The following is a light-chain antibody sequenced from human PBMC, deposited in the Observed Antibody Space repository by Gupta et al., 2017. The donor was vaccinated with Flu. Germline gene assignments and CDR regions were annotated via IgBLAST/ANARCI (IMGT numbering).Light chain of an antibody. CDR1: QSVSSSY. J-gene: IGKJ2*01. V-gene: IGKV3-20*01. Sequence: LSLSPGERATLSCRASQSVSSSYLAWYQQKPGQAPRLLIYGASSRATGIADRFSGSGSGTDFTLTISRLEPEDFAVYYCQQYGSSPPVYTFGQGTKLEVK. CDR2: GAS. CDR3: QQYGSSPPVYT.